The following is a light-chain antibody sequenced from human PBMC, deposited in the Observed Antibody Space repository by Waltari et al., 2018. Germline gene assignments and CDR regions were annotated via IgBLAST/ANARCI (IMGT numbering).Light chain of an antibody. CDR3: QTGGHGTWV. CDR1: SGHSTNI. CDR2: VNSDGSH. V-gene: IGLV4-69*01. J-gene: IGLJ3*02. Sequence: QLVLTQSPSASASLGASVKLTCTLSSGHSTNIIAWLQQQPEKGPRYLMNVNSDGSHNKGVGMPYRFSVSSSGAERYLTISSLQSEDEADYYCQTGGHGTWVFGGGTRLTVL.